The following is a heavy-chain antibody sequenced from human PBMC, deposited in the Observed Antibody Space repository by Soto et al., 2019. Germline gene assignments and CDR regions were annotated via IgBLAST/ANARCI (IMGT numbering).Heavy chain of an antibody. J-gene: IGHJ5*02. CDR3: ARGVDIVATVWFDP. CDR1: GYTFTSYD. D-gene: IGHD5-12*01. CDR2: MNPNSGNT. Sequence: QVQLVQSGAEVKKPGASVKVSCKASGYTFTSYDVNWVRQATGLGLEWMGWMNPNSGNTGYAQKIQGRVTMTRNTSISTAYMDLSSLRSDDTAVYYCARGVDIVATVWFDPWGQGTLVTVSS. V-gene: IGHV1-8*01.